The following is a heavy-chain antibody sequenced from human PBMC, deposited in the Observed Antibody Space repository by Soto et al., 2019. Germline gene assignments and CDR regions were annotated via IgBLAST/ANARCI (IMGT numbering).Heavy chain of an antibody. CDR1: GYTFTGYY. Sequence: ASVKVSCKASGYTFTGYYMHWVRQAPGQGLEWMGWINPNSGGTNYAQKFQGWVTMTRDTSISTAYMELSRLRSDDTAVYYCARDSGDSSGSEAWYFDLWGRGTLVTVS. J-gene: IGHJ2*01. D-gene: IGHD3-22*01. V-gene: IGHV1-2*04. CDR3: ARDSGDSSGSEAWYFDL. CDR2: INPNSGGT.